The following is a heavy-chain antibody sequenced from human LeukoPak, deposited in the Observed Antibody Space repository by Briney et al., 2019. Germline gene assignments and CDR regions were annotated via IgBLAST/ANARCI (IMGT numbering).Heavy chain of an antibody. D-gene: IGHD5-24*01. Sequence: GGSMRLSCAAAGFTSSNYNMNWVRQAPGEGLEWVSSISSDSAYIYNADSMKGRFTISRDNTRNSLYLQMSSLRAEDTAVYYCARGAADGYNYFFYYYMDVWGKGTTVTVSS. CDR2: ISSDSAYI. CDR3: ARGAADGYNYFFYYYMDV. J-gene: IGHJ6*03. CDR1: GFTSSNYN. V-gene: IGHV3-21*01.